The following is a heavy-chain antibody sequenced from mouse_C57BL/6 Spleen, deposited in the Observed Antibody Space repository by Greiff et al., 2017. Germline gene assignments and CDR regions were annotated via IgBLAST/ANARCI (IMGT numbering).Heavy chain of an antibody. CDR3: ARGGYYGSPWFAY. V-gene: IGHV1-64*01. J-gene: IGHJ3*01. CDR1: GYTFTSYW. CDR2: IHPNSGST. D-gene: IGHD1-1*01. Sequence: VQLQQPGAELVKPGASVELSCKASGYTFTSYWMHWVKQRPGQGLEWIGMIHPNSGSTNYNEKFKSKATLTVDKSSSTAYMQLSSLTSEDSAVYYCARGGYYGSPWFAYWGQGTLVTVSA.